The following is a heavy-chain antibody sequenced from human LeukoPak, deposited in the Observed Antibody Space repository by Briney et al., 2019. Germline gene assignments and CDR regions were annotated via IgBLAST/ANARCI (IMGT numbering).Heavy chain of an antibody. Sequence: TGGSLRLSCAASGFIFSNYGMNWVRQAPGKGLEWVAAISASGSATSYADSVRGRFTISRDNSKNTLYLQLNSLRAEDTAVYYCAKDLYYYGSGSYQDYWGQGTLVTVSS. CDR3: AKDLYYYGSGSYQDY. V-gene: IGHV3-23*01. CDR2: ISASGSAT. CDR1: GFIFSNYG. D-gene: IGHD3-10*01. J-gene: IGHJ4*02.